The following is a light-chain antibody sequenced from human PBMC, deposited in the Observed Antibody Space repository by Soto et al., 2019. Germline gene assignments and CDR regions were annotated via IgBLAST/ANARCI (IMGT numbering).Light chain of an antibody. CDR2: GAS. CDR1: QSVSSN. CDR3: QQYDNWPKT. Sequence: EIVMTQSPATLSVSPGERATLSCRASQSVSSNLAWYQQKPGQAPRLLIYGASTRATGIPAWFSGSGSGTEFTLTISSLQSEDFAVYYCQQYDNWPKTFGQGTKVDTK. V-gene: IGKV3-15*01. J-gene: IGKJ2*01.